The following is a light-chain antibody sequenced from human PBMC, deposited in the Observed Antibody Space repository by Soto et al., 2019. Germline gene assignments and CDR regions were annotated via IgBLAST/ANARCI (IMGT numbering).Light chain of an antibody. CDR1: QSVSSS. V-gene: IGKV3-15*01. J-gene: IGKJ5*01. CDR2: GAS. Sequence: EIVLTQSPCTLSLSPGERATLSCRASQSVSSSYLAWYQQKPGQAPRLLIYGASTRATGVPARFSGSGSGTDFTLTISSLQSGDFAVYYCQQYNNWPPITFGQGTRLEIK. CDR3: QQYNNWPPIT.